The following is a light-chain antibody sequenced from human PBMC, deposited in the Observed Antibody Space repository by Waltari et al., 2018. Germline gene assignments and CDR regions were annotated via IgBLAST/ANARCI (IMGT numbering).Light chain of an antibody. CDR2: GAA. V-gene: IGKV3-20*01. CDR1: QRVSSSS. Sequence: EIVLTQSPGTLSLSPGERATLSCRASQRVSSSSFDCYQQKPGQAPRLLIYGAASRATGIPDRFSGSGSGTDFTLTISRLEPEDFAVYYCQQYGSSRWTFGQGTKVEIK. J-gene: IGKJ1*01. CDR3: QQYGSSRWT.